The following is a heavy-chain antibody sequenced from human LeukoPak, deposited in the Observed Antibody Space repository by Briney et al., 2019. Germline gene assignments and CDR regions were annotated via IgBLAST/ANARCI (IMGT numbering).Heavy chain of an antibody. V-gene: IGHV3-43D*03. CDR1: GFTFDDYA. CDR2: INWDGGST. D-gene: IGHD3-22*01. CDR3: AKDRDSSGHDAFDF. Sequence: PGGSLRLSCAASGFTFDDYAMHWVRHAPGKGLEWVSLINWDGGSTYHADSVKGRFSISRDNSKKSLYLQMNSLRPEDTALYYCAKDRDSSGHDAFDFWGQGTMVTVSS. J-gene: IGHJ3*01.